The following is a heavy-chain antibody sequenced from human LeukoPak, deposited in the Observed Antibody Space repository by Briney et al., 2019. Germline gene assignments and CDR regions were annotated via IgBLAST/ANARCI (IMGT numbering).Heavy chain of an antibody. V-gene: IGHV3-48*02. D-gene: IGHD3-22*01. CDR1: GFTFSSYS. Sequence: GGSLRLSCAASGFTFSSYSMNWVRQAPGKGLEWVSHITASGTAMFYADSVKGRFTISRDNAKNSLYLQMNSLRDEDTAVYYCAKGSYYDSSGSFYFDYWGQGTLVTVSS. CDR3: AKGSYYDSSGSFYFDY. J-gene: IGHJ4*02. CDR2: ITASGTAM.